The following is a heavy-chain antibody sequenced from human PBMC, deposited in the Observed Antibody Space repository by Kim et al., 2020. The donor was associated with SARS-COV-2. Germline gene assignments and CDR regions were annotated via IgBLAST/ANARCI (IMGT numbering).Heavy chain of an antibody. CDR3: ARTVLINYDFWSGYYNDPGY. J-gene: IGHJ4*02. CDR2: ISSSSSYI. CDR1: GFTFSSYS. Sequence: GGSLRLSCAASGFTFSSYSMNSVRQAPGKGLEWVSSISSSSSYIYYADSVKGRFTISRDNAKNSLYLQMNSLRAEDTAVYYCARTVLINYDFWSGYYNDPGYWGQGTLVTVSS. V-gene: IGHV3-21*01. D-gene: IGHD3-3*01.